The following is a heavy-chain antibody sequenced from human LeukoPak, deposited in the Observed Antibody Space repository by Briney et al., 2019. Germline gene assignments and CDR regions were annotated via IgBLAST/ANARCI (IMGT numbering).Heavy chain of an antibody. V-gene: IGHV4-34*01. J-gene: IGHJ3*02. CDR3: ANLRSYCGGDCYSGVSGAFDI. CDR1: GGSFSGYY. CDR2: IYYSGST. D-gene: IGHD2-21*02. Sequence: SETLSLTCAVYGGSFSGYYWSWIRQPPGKGLEWIGSIYYSGSTYYNPSLKSRVTISVDTSKNQFSLKLSSVTAADTAVYYCANLRSYCGGDCYSGVSGAFDIWGQGTMVTVSS.